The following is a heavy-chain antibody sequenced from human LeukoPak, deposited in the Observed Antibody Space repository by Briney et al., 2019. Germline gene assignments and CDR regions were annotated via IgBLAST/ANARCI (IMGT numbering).Heavy chain of an antibody. V-gene: IGHV3-66*01. J-gene: IGHJ4*02. CDR2: IYSGGDT. CDR1: GFTVSSNY. CDR3: ARDSGDRGGVFDY. Sequence: GGSLRLSCAASGFTVSSNYMSWVRQTPGRGLEWLSIIYSGGDTYYPDSLKGRFTISRDNSKNTLYLQMNSLRAEDTAVYYCARDSGDRGGVFDYWGQGTLVTVSS. D-gene: IGHD3-16*01.